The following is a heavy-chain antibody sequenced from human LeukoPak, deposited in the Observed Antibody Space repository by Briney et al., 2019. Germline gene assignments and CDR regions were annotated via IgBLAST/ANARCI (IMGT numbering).Heavy chain of an antibody. CDR1: GFTFSSYG. D-gene: IGHD3-9*01. J-gene: IGHJ4*02. CDR3: ARGDILTGYYFDY. CDR2: ISYDGSNK. V-gene: IGHV3-30*03. Sequence: PGRSLRLSCAASGFTFSSYGMHWVRQAPGKGLEWVAVISYDGSNKYYADSVKGRFTISRDNPKNTLYLQMNSLRAEDTAVYYCARGDILTGYYFDYWGQGTLVTVSS.